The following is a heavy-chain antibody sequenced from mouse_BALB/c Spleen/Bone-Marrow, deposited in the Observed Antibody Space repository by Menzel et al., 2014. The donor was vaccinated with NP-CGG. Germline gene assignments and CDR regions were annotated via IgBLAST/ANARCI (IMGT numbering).Heavy chain of an antibody. CDR3: ARDKGRVFFDY. V-gene: IGHV7-3*02. Sequence: DVKLVESGGGLVQPGGSLRLSCATSGFTFTDYYMNWVRQPPGKAPEWLGFIRNKANGYTTEYSASVKSRFTISRDNSQNILYLQMNTLRADDSATYYCARDKGRVFFDYWGQGTTLTVSS. CDR1: GFTFTDYY. J-gene: IGHJ2*01. CDR2: IRNKANGYTT.